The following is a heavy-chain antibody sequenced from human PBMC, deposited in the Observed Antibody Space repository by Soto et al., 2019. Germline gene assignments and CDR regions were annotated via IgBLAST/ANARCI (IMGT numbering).Heavy chain of an antibody. D-gene: IGHD5-18*01. CDR3: TRTRDYRGYSYGLVDY. Sequence: GGSLRLSCAASGFTFSSYAMSWVRQAPGKGLEWVSAISGSGGSTYYADSVKGRFTISRDNSKNTLYLQMNSLRAEDTAVYYCTRTRDYRGYSYGLVDYWCQGTLVTVSS. CDR1: GFTFSSYA. V-gene: IGHV3-23*01. J-gene: IGHJ4*02. CDR2: ISGSGGST.